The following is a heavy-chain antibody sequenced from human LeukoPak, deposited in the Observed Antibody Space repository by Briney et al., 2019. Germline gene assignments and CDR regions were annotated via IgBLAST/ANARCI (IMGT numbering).Heavy chain of an antibody. D-gene: IGHD2-15*01. CDR1: GGSISSESYY. CDR3: ARDSVVAATRYFQH. J-gene: IGHJ1*01. V-gene: IGHV4-39*07. CDR2: VYHSGST. Sequence: PSETLSLTCTVSGGSISSESYYWGWIRQPPGKGLEWIGSVYHSGSTYYNPSLKSRVTISVDRSKNQFSLKLSSVTAADTAVYYCARDSVVAATRYFQHWGQGTLVTVSS.